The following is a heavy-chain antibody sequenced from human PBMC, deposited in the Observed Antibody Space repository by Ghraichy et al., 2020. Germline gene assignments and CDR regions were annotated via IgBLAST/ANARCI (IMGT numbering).Heavy chain of an antibody. CDR2: IYYSGST. CDR3: ARDRDLLWYFDL. Sequence: SETLSLTCTVSGGSISSYYWSWIRQPPGKGLEWIGYIYYSGSTNYNPSLKSRVTISRDTSKNQFSLKLSSVTAADTAVYYCARDRDLLWYFDLWGRVTLVTVSS. D-gene: IGHD2-15*01. J-gene: IGHJ2*01. V-gene: IGHV4-59*01. CDR1: GGSISSYY.